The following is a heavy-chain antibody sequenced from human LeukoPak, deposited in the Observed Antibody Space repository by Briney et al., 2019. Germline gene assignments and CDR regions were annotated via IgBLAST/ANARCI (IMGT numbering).Heavy chain of an antibody. CDR1: GDSVSSNSAM. CDR3: ARRYCSGGSCPFDY. Sequence: SQTLSLTCALSGDSVSSNSAMWHWIRQSPSRGLEWLARTYYRSNVYKDYPVSVKSRITINPDTSKNQFSLQLNSVTPADTAVYYCARRYCSGGSCPFDYWGQGTLVTVSS. V-gene: IGHV6-1*01. CDR2: TYYRSNVYK. D-gene: IGHD2-15*01. J-gene: IGHJ4*02.